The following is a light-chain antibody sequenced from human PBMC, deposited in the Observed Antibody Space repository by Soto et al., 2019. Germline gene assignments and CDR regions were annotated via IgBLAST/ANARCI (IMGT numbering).Light chain of an antibody. Sequence: EVVLTQSPGTLSLSPGERATLSCRASQSSSSSYLAWYQQKPGQAPRLLINGASSRATGIPDRFSGSGSGADFTLTITRLEPEDFAVYYCQYYTASPPTYTFGQGTKLEIK. CDR3: QYYTASPPTYT. J-gene: IGKJ2*01. V-gene: IGKV3-20*01. CDR1: QSSSSSY. CDR2: GAS.